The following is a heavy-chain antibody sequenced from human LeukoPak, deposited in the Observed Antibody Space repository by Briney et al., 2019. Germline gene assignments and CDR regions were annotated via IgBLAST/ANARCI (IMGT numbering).Heavy chain of an antibody. CDR3: AKVGSTTVFDL. J-gene: IGHJ4*02. V-gene: IGHV3-23*01. CDR1: GFTFSIYA. D-gene: IGHD1-26*01. Sequence: GGSLRLSSAASGFTFSIYAMSWVRQAPRKGLEWVSAISGSGGRTYYADSVKGRFTISRDNSKNTLYMQINSLRDQNTALYIYAKVGSTTVFDLWGQGTLVTVSS. CDR2: ISGSGGRT.